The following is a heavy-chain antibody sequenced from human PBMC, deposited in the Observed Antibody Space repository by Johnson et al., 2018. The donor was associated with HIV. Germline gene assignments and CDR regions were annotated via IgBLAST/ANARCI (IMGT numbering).Heavy chain of an antibody. CDR2: INSDGSST. D-gene: IGHD4-17*01. CDR1: GFAFRSYW. Sequence: VQLVESGGGLVQPGGSLRLSCAASGFAFRSYWMHWVRQAPGKGLVWVSRINSDGSSTSYADSVKGRFTISRDSAKNTLYLQMNSLRAEDTAVYYCARDPGNGVRPFDAVDIWGQGTMVTVSS. J-gene: IGHJ3*02. CDR3: ARDPGNGVRPFDAVDI. V-gene: IGHV3-74*01.